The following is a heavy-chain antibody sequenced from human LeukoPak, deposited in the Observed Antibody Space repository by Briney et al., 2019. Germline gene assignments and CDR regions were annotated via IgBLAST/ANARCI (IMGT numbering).Heavy chain of an antibody. V-gene: IGHV3-9*01. Sequence: PGGSLRLSCTASGFTFSNAGMNWVRQAPGKGLEWVSGISWNSGSIGYADSVKGRFTISRDNAKNSLYLQMNSLRAEDTALYYCARAIVVVPAALDYWGQGTLVTVSS. CDR3: ARAIVVVPAALDY. CDR2: ISWNSGSI. D-gene: IGHD2-2*01. J-gene: IGHJ4*02. CDR1: GFTFSNAG.